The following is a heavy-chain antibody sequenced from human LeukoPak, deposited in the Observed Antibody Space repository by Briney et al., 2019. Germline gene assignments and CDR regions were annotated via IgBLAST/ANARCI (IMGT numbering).Heavy chain of an antibody. J-gene: IGHJ4*02. CDR3: ARQIRRTYGAYEVFDF. Sequence: ASVKVSCKASGYTFTGYYIHWVRQAPGQGLESMGWMDPNSGATNFAQAFQGRVTLTKDTSRTIVYMDLRNLRSDDTAFYYCARQIRRTYGAYEVFDFWGQGTLVTVSS. V-gene: IGHV1-2*02. D-gene: IGHD4-17*01. CDR2: MDPNSGAT. CDR1: GYTFTGYY.